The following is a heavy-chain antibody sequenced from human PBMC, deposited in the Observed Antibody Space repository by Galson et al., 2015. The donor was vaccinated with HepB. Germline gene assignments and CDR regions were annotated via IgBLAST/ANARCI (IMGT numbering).Heavy chain of an antibody. D-gene: IGHD3/OR15-3a*01. J-gene: IGHJ6*02. CDR3: ARARLYDVWTGGMDV. Sequence: SLRLSCAASGLTVNNNYMTWVRQAPGKGLEWVSVIYSGGGSTYHADSVRGRFTVSRDNSRNTVYLQMNSLRAEDTAPYYCARARLYDVWTGGMDVWGPGTTVTVPS. CDR2: IYSGGGST. CDR1: GLTVNNNY. V-gene: IGHV3-66*01.